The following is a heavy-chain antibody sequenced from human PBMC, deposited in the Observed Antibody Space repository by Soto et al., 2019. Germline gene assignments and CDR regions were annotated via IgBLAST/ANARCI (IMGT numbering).Heavy chain of an antibody. CDR3: AKEGGLSGSYYISSSYYFDY. CDR2: ISYDGSNT. J-gene: IGHJ4*02. Sequence: QVQLVESGGGVVQPGSSLRLSGVASGLTFRSYGMPWARQAQGKGLRWVAIISYDGSNTYYADSVKGRFTISRDNSKNTLYLQMNSLRAEDTSVYYCAKEGGLSGSYYISSSYYFDYWGQGTLVTVSS. D-gene: IGHD1-26*01. CDR1: GLTFRSYG. V-gene: IGHV3-30*18.